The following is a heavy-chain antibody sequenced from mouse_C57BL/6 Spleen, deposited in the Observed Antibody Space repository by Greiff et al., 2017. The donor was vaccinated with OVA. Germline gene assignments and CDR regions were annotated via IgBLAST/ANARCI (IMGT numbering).Heavy chain of an antibody. D-gene: IGHD4-1*01. Sequence: EVQLQESGGGLVKPGGSLKLSCAASGFTFSDYGMHWVRQAPETGLEWVAYICSGSSNIYYADTVKGRFTISRDNAKNTLFLPRISLRSDDTAMYYCARRTNGDAMDYWGQGTSVTVSS. V-gene: IGHV5-17*01. CDR1: GFTFSDYG. J-gene: IGHJ4*01. CDR3: ARRTNGDAMDY. CDR2: ICSGSSNI.